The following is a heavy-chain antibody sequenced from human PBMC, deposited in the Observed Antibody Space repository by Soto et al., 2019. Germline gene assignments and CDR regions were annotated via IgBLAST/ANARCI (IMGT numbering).Heavy chain of an antibody. D-gene: IGHD2-2*01. CDR2: IIPIFGTA. J-gene: IGHJ6*02. V-gene: IGHV1-69*13. CDR1: GGTFSSYA. CDR3: AREPVVPAARGAYYYYGMEV. Sequence: SVKVSCKASGGTFSSYAISWVRQAPGQGLEWMGGIIPIFGTANYAQKFQGRVTITADESTSTAYMELSSLRSEDTAVYYCAREPVVPAARGAYYYYGMEVWGQGTTVTV.